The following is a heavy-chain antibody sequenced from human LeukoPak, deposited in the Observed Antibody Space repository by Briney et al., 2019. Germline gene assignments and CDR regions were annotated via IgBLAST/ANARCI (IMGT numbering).Heavy chain of an antibody. CDR3: AKDLAAMAPFDY. J-gene: IGHJ4*02. D-gene: IGHD5-18*01. V-gene: IGHV3-21*01. CDR1: EFTFSSYF. CDR2: ISSGSTYI. Sequence: GGSLRLSCAASEFTFSSYFMNWVRQTPGKGLEWVSSISSGSTYIYYADSVKGRFTISRDNSKNTLYLQMNSLRAEDTAVYYCAKDLAAMAPFDYWGQGTLVTVSS.